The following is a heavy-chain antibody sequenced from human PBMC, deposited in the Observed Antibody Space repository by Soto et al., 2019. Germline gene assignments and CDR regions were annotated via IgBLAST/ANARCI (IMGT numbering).Heavy chain of an antibody. D-gene: IGHD3-10*01. CDR1: GDSVSSNSAA. CDR2: TYYRSKWYN. J-gene: IGHJ4*02. Sequence: LSLTCAIPGDSVSSNSAAWNWISQSPSRGLEWLGRTYYRSKWYNDYAVSVKSRITINPDTSKNQSSLQLNSVTPEDTAVYYCARDWGITMVRGVYYFDYWGQGTLVTVSS. V-gene: IGHV6-1*01. CDR3: ARDWGITMVRGVYYFDY.